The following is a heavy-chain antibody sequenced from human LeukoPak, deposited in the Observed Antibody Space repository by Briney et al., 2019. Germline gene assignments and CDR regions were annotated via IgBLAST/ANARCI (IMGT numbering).Heavy chain of an antibody. Sequence: SETLSLTCTVSGASISSGGYYGRWIRQHPGKGLEWIGYIYYSVSTYYNPSLESRVTIWVDTSKVQFSLKLCSGTAADTALYYCARGDPSTVGFDYWGQGALVTVSS. CDR2: IYYSVST. V-gene: IGHV4-31*03. CDR3: ARGDPSTVGFDY. D-gene: IGHD4-23*01. CDR1: GASISSGGYY. J-gene: IGHJ4*02.